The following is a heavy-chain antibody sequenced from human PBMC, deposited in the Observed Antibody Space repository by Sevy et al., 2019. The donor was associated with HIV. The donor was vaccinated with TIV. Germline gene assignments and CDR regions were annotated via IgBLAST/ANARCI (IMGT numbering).Heavy chain of an antibody. CDR1: GYTFTDYY. CDR2: INPNDGVT. J-gene: IGHJ6*02. V-gene: IGHV1-2*02. CDR3: ARLTTKPTSDLYGMDV. D-gene: IGHD4-17*01. Sequence: ASVKVSCKASGYTFTDYYIHWVRQAPGQGLEWMAWINPNDGVTNYAQRSQGGVTVTRDTSVSTAYMEVRGLRYDDTATYYCARLTTKPTSDLYGMDVWGQGTTVTVSS.